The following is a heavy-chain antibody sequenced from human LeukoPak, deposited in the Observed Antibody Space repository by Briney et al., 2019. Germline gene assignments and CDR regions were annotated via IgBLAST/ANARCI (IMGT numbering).Heavy chain of an antibody. J-gene: IGHJ4*01. CDR2: IKRNSDGGTA. Sequence: GGSLRLSCAASGFSFVNAWISWVRQVPGRGLEWVGRIKRNSDGGTADYAPIVKDRFTISRDDSNNTVFLGMSDLKTEDTAIYYCTTTYFYDRDYWGQGTLVIVSS. CDR1: GFSFVNAW. V-gene: IGHV3-15*01. CDR3: TTTYFYDRDY. D-gene: IGHD3-22*01.